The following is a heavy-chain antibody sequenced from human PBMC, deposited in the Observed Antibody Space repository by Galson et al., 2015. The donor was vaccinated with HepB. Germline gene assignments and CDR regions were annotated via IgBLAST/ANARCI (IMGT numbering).Heavy chain of an antibody. Sequence: SLRLSCAASGFTFSSYGMHWVRQAPGKGLEWVAVVSDNGDREFYSDSVKGRFTISRDNAKNSLFLQMNSLRGEDTAVYYCARDWAPASLWGQGTLVTVSS. CDR2: VSDNGDRE. V-gene: IGHV3-30*03. CDR3: ARDWAPASL. D-gene: IGHD3-16*01. J-gene: IGHJ4*02. CDR1: GFTFSSYG.